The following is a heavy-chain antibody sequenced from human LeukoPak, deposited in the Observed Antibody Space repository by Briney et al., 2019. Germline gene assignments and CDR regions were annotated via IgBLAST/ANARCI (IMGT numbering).Heavy chain of an antibody. CDR3: ARGGGFGTHFDY. CDR2: ISAYNGNT. Sequence: GESLKISCKGSGYSFTSYGISWVRQAPGQGLEWMGWISAYNGNTNYAQKLRGRVTMTTDTSTSTAYMELRSLRSDDTAVYYCARGGGFGTHFDYWGQGTLVTVSS. J-gene: IGHJ4*02. D-gene: IGHD3-10*01. CDR1: GYSFTSYG. V-gene: IGHV1-18*01.